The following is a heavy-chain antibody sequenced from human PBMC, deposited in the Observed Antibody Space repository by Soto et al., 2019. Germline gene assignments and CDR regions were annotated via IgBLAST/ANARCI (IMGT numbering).Heavy chain of an antibody. CDR2: VKQDESDK. V-gene: IGHV3-7*01. Sequence: PGGSLRLSCAASGFTFSSSWMAWVRQAPGKGLEWVANVKQDESDKNYVDSVKGRFTISRDNAKNSLFLQMNSLKVEDTAVYYCARDQSGALNYWGQGTLVTVSS. CDR1: GFTFSSSW. D-gene: IGHD4-17*01. CDR3: ARDQSGALNY. J-gene: IGHJ4*02.